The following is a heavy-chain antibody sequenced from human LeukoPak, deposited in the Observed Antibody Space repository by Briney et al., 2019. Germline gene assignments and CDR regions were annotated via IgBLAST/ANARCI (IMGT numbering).Heavy chain of an antibody. CDR3: ARLLYGVYYFDY. CDR1: GYSISSGYY. CDR2: IYHSGGT. D-gene: IGHD4-17*01. Sequence: PSETLSLTCAVSGYSISSGYYWGWIRQPPGKGLEWIGSIYHSGGTYYNPSLKSRVTISVDTSKNQFSLKLSSVTAADTAVYYCARLLYGVYYFDYWGQGTLVTVSS. J-gene: IGHJ4*02. V-gene: IGHV4-38-2*01.